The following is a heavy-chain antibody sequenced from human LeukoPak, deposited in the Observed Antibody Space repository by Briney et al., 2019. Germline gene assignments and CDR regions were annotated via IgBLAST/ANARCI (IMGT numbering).Heavy chain of an antibody. D-gene: IGHD1-7*01. J-gene: IGHJ6*03. CDR2: IYHSGST. CDR3: ARVAGTTYYYYYMDV. CDR1: GGSISSSNW. Sequence: SETLSLTCAVSGGSISSSNWWSWVRQPPGKGLEWIGEIYHSGSTYYNPSLKSRVTISVDRSKNQFSLKLSSVTAADTAVYYCARVAGTTYYYYYMDVWGKGATVTVSS. V-gene: IGHV4-4*02.